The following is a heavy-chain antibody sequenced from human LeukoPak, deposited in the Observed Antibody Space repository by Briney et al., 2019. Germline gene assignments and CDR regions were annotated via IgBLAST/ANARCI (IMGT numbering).Heavy chain of an antibody. J-gene: IGHJ4*02. CDR3: ASGPRVGATCFDY. CDR1: GYTFTSYG. Sequence: SVKVSCKASGYTFTSYGISWVRQPPAQGLEWMGGIIPIFGTANYAQKFQGRVTITADESTSTAYMELSSLRSEDTAVYYCASGPRVGATCFDYWGQGTLVTVSS. V-gene: IGHV1-69*13. CDR2: IIPIFGTA. D-gene: IGHD1-26*01.